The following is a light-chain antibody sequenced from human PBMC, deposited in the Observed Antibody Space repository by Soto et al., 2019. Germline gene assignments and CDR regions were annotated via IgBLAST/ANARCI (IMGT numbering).Light chain of an antibody. Sequence: EIVMTQSPGTLSVSPGERVTLSCRASQSVSGNLAWYQQKPGQAPRLLIYDASTRATGIPTRFSGSGSETEFTLTISSLQSEDFAVYYCQQYNNWPPYTFGQGTKLEIK. J-gene: IGKJ2*01. CDR3: QQYNNWPPYT. CDR1: QSVSGN. CDR2: DAS. V-gene: IGKV3-15*01.